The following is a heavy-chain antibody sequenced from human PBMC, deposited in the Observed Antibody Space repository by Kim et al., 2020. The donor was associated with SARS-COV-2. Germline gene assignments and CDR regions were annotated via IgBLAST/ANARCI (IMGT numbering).Heavy chain of an antibody. J-gene: IGHJ4*02. CDR2: ISYDGSNK. Sequence: GGSLRLSCAASGFTFSSYGMHWVRQAPGKGLEWVAVISYDGSNKYYADSVKGRFTISRDNSKNTLYLQMNSLRAEDTAVYYCAKAYSSGWYVYWGQGTLVTVSS. CDR3: AKAYSSGWYVY. CDR1: GFTFSSYG. D-gene: IGHD6-19*01. V-gene: IGHV3-30*18.